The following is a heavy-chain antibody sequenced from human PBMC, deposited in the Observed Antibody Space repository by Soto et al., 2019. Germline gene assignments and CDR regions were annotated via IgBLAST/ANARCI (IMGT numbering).Heavy chain of an antibody. CDR1: GFTFSDHF. D-gene: IGHD2-15*01. Sequence: EVQLVESGGGLVQPGGSLRLSCVASGFTFSDHFMDWVRQAPGKGLEWVARSRNKDYSYTTEYAASVKGRLTISRDDSKNSLYLQMNALKTDDTAVYYCAGAGRDYSGHHTFDYWGQGTLVTVSS. V-gene: IGHV3-72*01. CDR3: AGAGRDYSGHHTFDY. CDR2: SRNKDYSYTT. J-gene: IGHJ4*02.